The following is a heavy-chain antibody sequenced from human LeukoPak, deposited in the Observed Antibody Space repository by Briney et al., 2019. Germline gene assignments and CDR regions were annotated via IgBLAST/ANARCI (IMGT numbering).Heavy chain of an antibody. V-gene: IGHV3-74*01. Sequence: GGSLRLSCAASGFTLSSYWMHWVRQAPGEGLVWVSRINSDGSSTSYADSVKGRFTISRDNAKNTLYLQMNSLRAEDTAVYYCARVYRAGSGYFDWLYYMDVWGKGTTVTVSS. J-gene: IGHJ6*03. CDR3: ARVYRAGSGYFDWLYYMDV. D-gene: IGHD3-9*01. CDR1: GFTLSSYW. CDR2: INSDGSST.